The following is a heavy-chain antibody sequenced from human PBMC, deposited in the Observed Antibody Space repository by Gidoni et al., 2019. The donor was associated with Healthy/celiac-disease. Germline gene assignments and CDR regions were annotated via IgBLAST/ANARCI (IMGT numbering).Heavy chain of an antibody. Sequence: EVQLLESGGGLVQPGGSLRLSCAASGFTFSSYAMSWVRQAPGKWLEWVSAISGSGGSTYYAAPVKGRFTISRDNSKNTLYLQMNSLRAEDTAVYYCARGGDQAIDYWGQGTLVTVSS. V-gene: IGHV3-23*01. CDR2: ISGSGGST. CDR3: ARGGDQAIDY. D-gene: IGHD3-16*01. J-gene: IGHJ4*02. CDR1: GFTFSSYA.